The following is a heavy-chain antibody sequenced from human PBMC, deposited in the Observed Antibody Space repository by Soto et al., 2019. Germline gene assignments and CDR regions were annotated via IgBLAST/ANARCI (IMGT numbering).Heavy chain of an antibody. Sequence: GSLRLSCATSKFTFSSYAMNWVRQAPGKGLEWVSGISGSGDSTYYADSVKGRFTISRDNSKNTLYLQMNSLRAEDTAVYYCAKDQTVTTRGLFDYWGQGTLVTVSS. V-gene: IGHV3-23*01. CDR1: KFTFSSYA. CDR3: AKDQTVTTRGLFDY. CDR2: ISGSGDST. D-gene: IGHD4-4*01. J-gene: IGHJ4*02.